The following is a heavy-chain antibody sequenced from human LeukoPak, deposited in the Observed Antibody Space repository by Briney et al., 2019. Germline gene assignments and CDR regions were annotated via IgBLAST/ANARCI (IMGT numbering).Heavy chain of an antibody. CDR1: GFTFSSYG. D-gene: IGHD6-19*01. CDR2: ISYDGSNK. V-gene: IGHV3-30*18. Sequence: PGGSLRLSCAASGFTFSSYGMHWVRQAPGKGLEWVAVISYDGSNKYYADSVKGRFTISRDNSKNTLYLQMNSLRAEDTAVYYCAKDRYSSGWYFRNYFDYWGQGTLVIVSS. CDR3: AKDRYSSGWYFRNYFDY. J-gene: IGHJ4*02.